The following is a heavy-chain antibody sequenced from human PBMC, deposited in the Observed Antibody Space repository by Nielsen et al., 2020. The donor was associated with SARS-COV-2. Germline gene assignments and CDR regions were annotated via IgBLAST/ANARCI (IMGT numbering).Heavy chain of an antibody. CDR2: ISSNGGST. D-gene: IGHD6-13*01. V-gene: IGHV3-64D*06. CDR3: VKVDSSSWYAGYLYYYYGMDV. Sequence: GESLKISCSASGFTFSSYAMHWVRQAPGKGLEYVSAISSNGGSTYYADSVKGRFTISRDNSKNTLYLQMSSLRAEDTAVYYCVKVDSSSWYAGYLYYYYGMDVWGQGTTVTVSS. J-gene: IGHJ6*02. CDR1: GFTFSSYA.